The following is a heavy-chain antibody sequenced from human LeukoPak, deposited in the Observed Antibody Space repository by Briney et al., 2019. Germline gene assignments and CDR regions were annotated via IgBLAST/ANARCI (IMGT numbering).Heavy chain of an antibody. Sequence: ASVKVSCKASGYTFTSYDINWVRQATGQGLEWMGWKNPNSGNTGYAQKFQGRVTMTRNTSISTAYMELSSLRSEDTAVYYCARVRSYYDFWSGYYTGEFDYWGQGTLVTVSS. V-gene: IGHV1-8*01. D-gene: IGHD3-3*01. J-gene: IGHJ4*02. CDR3: ARVRSYYDFWSGYYTGEFDY. CDR2: KNPNSGNT. CDR1: GYTFTSYD.